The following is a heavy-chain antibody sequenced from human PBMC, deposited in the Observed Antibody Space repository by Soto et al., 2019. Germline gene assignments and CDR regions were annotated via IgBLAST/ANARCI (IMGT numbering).Heavy chain of an antibody. D-gene: IGHD2-2*01. CDR2: MNPNSGNT. CDR1: GYTFTSND. J-gene: IGHJ3*02. V-gene: IGHV1-8*01. Sequence: ASVKVSCKAAGYTFTSNDINWVRQATGQGLEWLGWMNPNSGNTGYAQKFQGRVTMTRNTSISTAYMELTSLRSEDTAMYYCAKVGYCSSTSCYFAFDIWGQGTMVTVSS. CDR3: AKVGYCSSTSCYFAFDI.